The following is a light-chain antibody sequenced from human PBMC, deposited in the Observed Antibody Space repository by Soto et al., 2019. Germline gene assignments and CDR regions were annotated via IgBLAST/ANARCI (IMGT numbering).Light chain of an antibody. V-gene: IGKV3-11*01. CDR1: QSIRNH. Sequence: EIVLTQSPATLSLSPGERATLSCRASQSIRNHLAWYQQKPGQAPRLLIFEASKRATGIPARFSGSGSGTDFTLTISRLEPEDFAVYYCQQRDTLPPFTFGPGTKVDIK. CDR3: QQRDTLPPFT. J-gene: IGKJ3*01. CDR2: EAS.